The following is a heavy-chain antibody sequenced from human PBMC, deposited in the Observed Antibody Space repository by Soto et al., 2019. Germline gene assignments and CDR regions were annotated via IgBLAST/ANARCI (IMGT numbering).Heavy chain of an antibody. Sequence: QVQLVQSGAEVKKPGASVKVSCKASGYTFTSYDINWVRQATGQGLEYLGWMNPNSGNTAYVQKFQGRVTMTWDTTXXTAHMELSSRRSEDTAVYFCARGIKYGAYSRWFDPWGQGTLVTVSS. D-gene: IGHD4-17*01. V-gene: IGHV1-8*01. CDR1: GYTFTSYD. CDR2: MNPNSGNT. CDR3: ARGIKYGAYSRWFDP. J-gene: IGHJ5*02.